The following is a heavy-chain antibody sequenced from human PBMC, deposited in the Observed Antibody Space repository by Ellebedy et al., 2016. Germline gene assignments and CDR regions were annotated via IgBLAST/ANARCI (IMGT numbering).Heavy chain of an antibody. Sequence: ASVKVSXKASGYTFTSYYMHWVRQAPGQGLEWMGIINPSGGSTSYAQKFQGRVTMTRDTSTSTVYMELSSLRSEDTAVYYCAREPRIAAAGRYVDYWGQGTLVTVSS. CDR2: INPSGGST. V-gene: IGHV1-46*01. CDR1: GYTFTSYY. CDR3: AREPRIAAAGRYVDY. J-gene: IGHJ4*02. D-gene: IGHD6-13*01.